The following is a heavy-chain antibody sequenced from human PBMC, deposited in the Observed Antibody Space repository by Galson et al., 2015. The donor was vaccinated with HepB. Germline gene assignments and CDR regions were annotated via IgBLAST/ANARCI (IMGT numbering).Heavy chain of an antibody. Sequence: SLRLSCAASGFTFDDYAMHWVRQAPGKGLEWVSYITWNSNSIGYADSVKGRFTVSRDNAKNSLYLQISSLRAEDTALYYCAKDTGRYGLSGSDYWGQRTLVTVSS. V-gene: IGHV3-9*01. D-gene: IGHD5-18*01. CDR2: ITWNSNSI. CDR3: AKDTGRYGLSGSDY. CDR1: GFTFDDYA. J-gene: IGHJ4*02.